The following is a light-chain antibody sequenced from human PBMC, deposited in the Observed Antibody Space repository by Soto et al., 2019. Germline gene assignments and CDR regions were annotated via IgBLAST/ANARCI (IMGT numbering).Light chain of an antibody. Sequence: EIVLTQSPGTLSLSPGERATLSCRASQSVSSSYLAWYQQKPGQAPRLLIYGASSRATGIPDRFSGSGSGTDFTLTISRLEPEDFAGYYCQQYGSSPGYTFGQGTQLEIK. CDR1: QSVSSSY. V-gene: IGKV3-20*01. CDR3: QQYGSSPGYT. CDR2: GAS. J-gene: IGKJ2*01.